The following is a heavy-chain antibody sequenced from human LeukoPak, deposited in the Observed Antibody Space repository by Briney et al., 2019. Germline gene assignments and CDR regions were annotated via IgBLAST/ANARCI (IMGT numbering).Heavy chain of an antibody. Sequence: SETLSLACTVSGGSISRCYWSWIRQPPGKGLEWIGYIYYSGSTNYKPSLKSRVTISVDTSKNQFSLKLSSVTAADTAVYYCARGGYYGSGNDFRFDPWGQGTLVTVSS. V-gene: IGHV4-59*01. CDR3: ARGGYYGSGNDFRFDP. CDR1: GGSISRCY. J-gene: IGHJ5*02. D-gene: IGHD3-10*01. CDR2: IYYSGST.